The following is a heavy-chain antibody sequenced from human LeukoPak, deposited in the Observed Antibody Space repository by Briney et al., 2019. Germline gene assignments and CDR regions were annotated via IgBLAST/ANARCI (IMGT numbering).Heavy chain of an antibody. CDR1: GFTVSTVD. Sequence: GGSLRLTCAASGFTVSTVDMSWVRQAPGKGLEWVSLIYSGGSTFYADSVKGRFTISRDSSKTTLDLQMPSLRAEDTAVYYCVRAQLYFASGVYGPYYFDYWGQGSLVTVSS. CDR3: VRAQLYFASGVYGPYYFDY. J-gene: IGHJ4*02. V-gene: IGHV3-53*01. CDR2: IYSGGST. D-gene: IGHD2-15*01.